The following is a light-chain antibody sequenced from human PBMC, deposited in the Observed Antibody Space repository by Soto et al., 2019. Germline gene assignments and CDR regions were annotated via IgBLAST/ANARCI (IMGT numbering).Light chain of an antibody. CDR3: QSYDGSLKV. J-gene: IGLJ3*02. V-gene: IGLV1-40*01. CDR1: NSNIGAGYG. Sequence: QLVLTQPPSMSGAPGQRVTLSCTGNNSNIGAGYGVNWYQQVPGTAPKLLIYGSQHRPSGVPDRFSGSKSDTSASLAITGLQTEDEADYYCQSYDGSLKVFGGGTQLTVL. CDR2: GSQ.